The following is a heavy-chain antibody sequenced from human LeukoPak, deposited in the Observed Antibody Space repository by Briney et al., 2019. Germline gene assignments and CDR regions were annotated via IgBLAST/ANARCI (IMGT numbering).Heavy chain of an antibody. V-gene: IGHV1-69*05. J-gene: IGHJ4*02. CDR2: IVPIFGTA. CDR3: ARGGIAAAGRFDY. CDR1: GGTFSSYA. D-gene: IGHD6-13*01. Sequence: SVKVSCKASGGTFSSYAISWVRQAPGQGLEWMGRIVPIFGTANYAQKFQGRVTITTDESTSTAYMELSSLRSEDTAVYYCARGGIAAAGRFDYWGQGTLVTVSS.